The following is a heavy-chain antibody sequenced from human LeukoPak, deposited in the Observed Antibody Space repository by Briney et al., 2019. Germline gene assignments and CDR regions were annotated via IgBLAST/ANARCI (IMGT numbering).Heavy chain of an antibody. CDR2: IWYDGSNK. CDR3: ARDPPSH. CDR1: GFTFDDYA. J-gene: IGHJ4*02. Sequence: GGSLRLSCAASGFTFDDYAMHWVRQAPGKGLEWVAVIWYDGSNKYYADSVKGRFTISRDNSKNTLYLQMNSLRAEDTAVYYCARDPPSHWGQGTLVTVSS. V-gene: IGHV3-33*08.